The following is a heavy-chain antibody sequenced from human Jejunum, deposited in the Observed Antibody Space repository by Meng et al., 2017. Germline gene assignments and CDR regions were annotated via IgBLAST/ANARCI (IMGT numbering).Heavy chain of an antibody. CDR3: ASLSSSWSGADY. D-gene: IGHD6-13*01. CDR1: GGSLNNYY. Sequence: QVQLQQWGAGLLKPSEPLSLPCAIYGGSLNNYYWSWIRQPPGEGLEWTGEIHQSGSTNYNPSLKSRVTISVDSSKNQFFLDLSSVTAADTAVYYCASLSSSWSGADYWGQGTLVTVSS. J-gene: IGHJ4*02. V-gene: IGHV4-34*01. CDR2: IHQSGST.